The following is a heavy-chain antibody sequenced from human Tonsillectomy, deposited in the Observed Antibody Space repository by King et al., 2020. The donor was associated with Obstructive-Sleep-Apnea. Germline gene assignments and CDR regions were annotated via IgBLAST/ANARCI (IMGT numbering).Heavy chain of an antibody. V-gene: IGHV3-23*04. D-gene: IGHD6-19*01. CDR3: AKDLDVKLSSGAPDY. CDR2: ISGSGGST. Sequence: DVQLVESGGGLVQPGGSLRLSCAASGFTFSSDAMSWVRQAPGKGLEWVSAISGSGGSTYYADSLKGRFTISRYNSKNTLYLQMNSLRAEDTAVDYCAKDLDVKLSSGAPDYWGQGTLVTVSS. CDR1: GFTFSSDA. J-gene: IGHJ4*02.